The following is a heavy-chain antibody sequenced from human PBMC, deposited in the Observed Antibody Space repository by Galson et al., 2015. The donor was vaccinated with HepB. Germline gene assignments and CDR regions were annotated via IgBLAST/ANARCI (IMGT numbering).Heavy chain of an antibody. J-gene: IGHJ4*02. CDR3: ARDRRGGHSSPFDY. D-gene: IGHD4-23*01. Sequence: SLRLSCAASGFTFSSYGMHWVRQAPGKGLEWVAVTWYDGSHKNYADSVKGRFTISRDNSKITLYLQMNSLRAEDTAVYYCARDRRGGHSSPFDYWGQGTLVTVSS. V-gene: IGHV3-33*01. CDR2: TWYDGSHK. CDR1: GFTFSSYG.